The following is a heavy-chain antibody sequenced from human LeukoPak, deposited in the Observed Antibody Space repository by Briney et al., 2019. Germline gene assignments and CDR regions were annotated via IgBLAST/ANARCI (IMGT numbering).Heavy chain of an antibody. CDR2: IWYDGSNK. CDR1: GFTFSSYG. J-gene: IGHJ4*02. Sequence: GGSLRLSCAASGFTFSSYGMHWVRQAPGKGLEWVAVIWYDGSNKYYADSVKGRFTISRDNSKNTLYLQMNSLRAEDTAVYYCARDLGDSSGYYSFDYWGQGTLVTVSS. CDR3: ARDLGDSSGYYSFDY. D-gene: IGHD3-22*01. V-gene: IGHV3-33*01.